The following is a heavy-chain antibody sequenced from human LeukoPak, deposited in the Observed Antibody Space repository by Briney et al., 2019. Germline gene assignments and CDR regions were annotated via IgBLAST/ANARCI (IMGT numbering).Heavy chain of an antibody. J-gene: IGHJ4*02. CDR2: IYYSEST. V-gene: IGHV4-59*01. D-gene: IGHD1-7*01. CDR1: GGSLTNYF. Sequence: SETLSLTCTVSGGSLTNYFWSWIRQPPGKGLEWIGYIYYSESTTYNPSLKNRVTISVDTSKNHFSLRLSSATAADTAVYYCARDGLGITGTGLDYWGQGVLVTVSS. CDR3: ARDGLGITGTGLDY.